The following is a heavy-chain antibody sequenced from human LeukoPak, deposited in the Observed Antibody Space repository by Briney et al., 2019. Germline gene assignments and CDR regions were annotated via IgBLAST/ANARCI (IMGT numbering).Heavy chain of an antibody. CDR1: GFTFSSYG. V-gene: IGHV3-23*01. CDR2: ICGSGGST. J-gene: IGHJ4*02. D-gene: IGHD3-10*01. Sequence: PGGSLRLSCAASGFTFSSYGMHWVRQAPGKGLEWVSAICGSGGSTYYADSVKGRFTISRDNSKNTLYLQMNSRRAEDTAVYFCAKDRWVRSAMVRGVTPVPFDYWGQGTLVTVTS. CDR3: AKDRWVRSAMVRGVTPVPFDY.